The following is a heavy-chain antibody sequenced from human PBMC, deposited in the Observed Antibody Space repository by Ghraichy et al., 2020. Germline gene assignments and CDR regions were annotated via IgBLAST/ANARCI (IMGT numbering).Heavy chain of an antibody. V-gene: IGHV1-24*01. CDR1: GYTLTELS. Sequence: ASVKVSCKVSGYTLTELSMHWVRQAPGKGLECMGGFDPEDGETIYAQKFQGRVTMTEDTSTDTAYMELSSLRSEDTAVYYCATGSGELRLVLDAFDIWGQGTMVTVSS. CDR2: FDPEDGET. D-gene: IGHD6-13*01. J-gene: IGHJ3*02. CDR3: ATGSGELRLVLDAFDI.